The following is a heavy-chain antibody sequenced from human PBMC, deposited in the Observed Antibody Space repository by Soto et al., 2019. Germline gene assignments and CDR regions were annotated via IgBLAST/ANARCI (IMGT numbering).Heavy chain of an antibody. CDR1: GGSISSSNW. D-gene: IGHD6-19*01. CDR3: AREVAVAGLYYFDY. Sequence: SETLSLTCAVSGGSISSSNWWSWVRQPPGKGLEWIGEIYHSGSTNYNPSLKSRVTISVDKSKNQFSLKLSSVTAADTAVYYCAREVAVAGLYYFDYWGQGTMVTVYS. CDR2: IYHSGST. V-gene: IGHV4-4*02. J-gene: IGHJ4*02.